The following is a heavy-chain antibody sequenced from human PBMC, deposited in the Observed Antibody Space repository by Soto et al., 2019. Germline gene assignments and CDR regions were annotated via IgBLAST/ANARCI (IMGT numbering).Heavy chain of an antibody. D-gene: IGHD3-10*01. J-gene: IGHJ6*02. V-gene: IGHV1-69*13. CDR1: GDTFSSCS. CDR2: IVPIFGTT. CDR3: AANSLGGGSQGDV. Sequence: SVKVSCKASGDTFSSCSISWVRQAPGQGLEWMGGIVPIFGTTVYAPRLQGRVTITADGPTSTSYMELSGLTFEDTAVYYCAANSLGGGSQGDVWGQGTTVTVSS.